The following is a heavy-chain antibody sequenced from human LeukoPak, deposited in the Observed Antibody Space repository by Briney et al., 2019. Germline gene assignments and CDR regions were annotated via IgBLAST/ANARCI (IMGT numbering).Heavy chain of an antibody. CDR2: ISAYHGNT. J-gene: IGHJ3*02. D-gene: IGHD3-22*01. V-gene: IGHV1-18*01. CDR3: ARDLYYYDSSGYHDVFDI. CDR1: GYTFTSYG. Sequence: GASVKVSCKASGYTFTSYGLSWVRQAPGQGLEWMGWISAYHGNTYYAQELQGRVTLTTDTSTNTAYMELRSLRSDDAAVYYCARDLYYYDSSGYHDVFDIWGQGTMVTVSS.